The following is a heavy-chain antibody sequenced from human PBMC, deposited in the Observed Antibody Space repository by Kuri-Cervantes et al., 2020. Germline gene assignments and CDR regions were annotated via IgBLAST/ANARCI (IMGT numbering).Heavy chain of an antibody. Sequence: SCAVSGGSISSGGYSWSWIRQPPGKGLEWIGYIYHSGSTYYNPSLKSRVTISVDRSKNQFSLKLSSVTAADTAVYYCARGYYDILTGTYGMDVWGQGTTVTVSS. J-gene: IGHJ6*02. V-gene: IGHV4-30-2*01. CDR3: ARGYYDILTGTYGMDV. CDR2: IYHSGST. D-gene: IGHD3-9*01. CDR1: GGSISSGGYS.